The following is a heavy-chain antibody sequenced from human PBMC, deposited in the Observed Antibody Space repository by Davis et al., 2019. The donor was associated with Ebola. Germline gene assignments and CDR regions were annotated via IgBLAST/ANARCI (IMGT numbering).Heavy chain of an antibody. CDR3: ARDLGGLQLQAVDAY. Sequence: AASLMNFCNASAGFFCSCSTSWVLQPPGQRLQWLGRIIPILGIANYSQKSQGRVTIIADKSTSTAYMEQRSLRSEDTAVYYCARDLGGLQLQAVDAYRGQGTLVTVSS. J-gene: IGHJ4*02. D-gene: IGHD5-18*01. V-gene: IGHV1-69*04. CDR1: AGFFCSCS. CDR2: IIPILGIA.